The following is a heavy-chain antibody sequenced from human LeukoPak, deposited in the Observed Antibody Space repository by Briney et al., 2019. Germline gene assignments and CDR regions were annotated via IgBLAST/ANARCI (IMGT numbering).Heavy chain of an antibody. V-gene: IGHV4-34*01. J-gene: IGHJ4*02. CDR1: NGSFNEYY. D-gene: IGHD5-24*01. Sequence: PSETLSLTSAVYNGSFNEYYWSWIRQSPGKGLEWIGEINHGGRTNYNPSLQSRVSISVDASQNQFSLTMTSVTAADTAVYYCGRGMTRWLHFRPLDYWGQGTLVTVSS. CDR2: INHGGRT. CDR3: GRGMTRWLHFRPLDY.